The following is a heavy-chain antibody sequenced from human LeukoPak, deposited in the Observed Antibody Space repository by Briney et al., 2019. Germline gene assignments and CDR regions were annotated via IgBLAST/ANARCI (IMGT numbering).Heavy chain of an antibody. V-gene: IGHV4-59*11. CDR2: IYYSGST. D-gene: IGHD3-10*01. J-gene: IGHJ3*02. CDR3: ASSLSGTSLHAFDI. CDR1: GGSISSHY. Sequence: SETLSLTCTVSGGSISSHYWSWIRQPPGKGLEWIGYIYYSGSTNYNPSLKSRVTISVDTSKNQFSLKLSSVTAADTAVYYCASSLSGTSLHAFDIWGQGTMVTVSS.